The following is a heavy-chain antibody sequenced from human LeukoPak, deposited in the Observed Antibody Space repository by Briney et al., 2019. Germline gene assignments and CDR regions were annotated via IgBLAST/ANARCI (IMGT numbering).Heavy chain of an antibody. CDR3: ARGYDYSNYDIFDY. J-gene: IGHJ4*02. CDR2: IYYSGST. V-gene: IGHV4-31*03. CDR1: GASISSGGYY. D-gene: IGHD4-11*01. Sequence: PSETLSLTCTVSGASISSGGYYWSWIRQHPGKGLEWIGYIYYSGSTYYNPSLKSRVTMSVDTSKNQFSLKLGSVTAADTAVYYCARGYDYSNYDIFDYWGQGTLVTVSS.